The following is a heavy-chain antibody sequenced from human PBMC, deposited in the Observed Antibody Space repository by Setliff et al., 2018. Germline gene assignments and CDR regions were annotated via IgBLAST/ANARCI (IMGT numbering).Heavy chain of an antibody. CDR3: SRLVRFCTRTSCQRLSGDEY. D-gene: IGHD2-2*01. V-gene: IGHV1-18*01. J-gene: IGHJ4*02. CDR2: ISPYTGKT. Sequence: ASVKVSCKASGYTFIDYGVSWVRQAPGQGLEWVGWISPYTGKTYLAPKFQDRVTLTADTSTTTAYLQLTNLRSDDTAIYFCSRLVRFCTRTSCQRLSGDEYWSQGTLVTVSS. CDR1: GYTFIDYG.